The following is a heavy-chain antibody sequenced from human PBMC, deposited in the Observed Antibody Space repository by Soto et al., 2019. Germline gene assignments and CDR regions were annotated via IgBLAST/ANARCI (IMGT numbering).Heavy chain of an antibody. CDR2: IYFSGST. CDR1: GGSMDGYY. Sequence: PSETLSLTCSVSGGSMDGYYWSCIRQTPGQGLEWLGYIYFSGSTRYNPSLKSRLTISLDKSKRQFSMSLSSVTAADTAVYYCARSVATPGTNIDFWGQGTLVTVSS. J-gene: IGHJ4*02. D-gene: IGHD6-13*01. CDR3: ARSVATPGTNIDF. V-gene: IGHV4-4*09.